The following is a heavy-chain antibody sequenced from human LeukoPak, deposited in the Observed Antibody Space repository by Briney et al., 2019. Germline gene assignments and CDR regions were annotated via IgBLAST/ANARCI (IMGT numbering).Heavy chain of an antibody. CDR2: IYYSGST. CDR3: ARDSGSRWFDP. J-gene: IGHJ5*02. CDR1: GGSISSYY. Sequence: PSETLSLTCTVSGGSISSYYWSWIRQPPGKGLEWIGYIYYSGSTNYNPSLKSRVTISVDTSENQFSLKLSSVTAADTAVYYCARDSGSRWFDPWGQGTLVTVSS. V-gene: IGHV4-59*01. D-gene: IGHD3-22*01.